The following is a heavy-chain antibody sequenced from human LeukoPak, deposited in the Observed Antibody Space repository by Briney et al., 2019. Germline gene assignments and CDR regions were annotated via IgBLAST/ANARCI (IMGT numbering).Heavy chain of an antibody. CDR3: ARGYGDYRPLDY. V-gene: IGHV4-61*02. CDR2: IYTSGST. Sequence: SETLSLTCTVSGGPISSGSYYWSWIRQPAGKGLEWIGRIYTSGSTNYNPSLKSRVTISVDTSKNQFSLKLSSVTAADTAVYYCARGYGDYRPLDYWGQGTLVTVSS. D-gene: IGHD4-17*01. CDR1: GGPISSGSYY. J-gene: IGHJ4*02.